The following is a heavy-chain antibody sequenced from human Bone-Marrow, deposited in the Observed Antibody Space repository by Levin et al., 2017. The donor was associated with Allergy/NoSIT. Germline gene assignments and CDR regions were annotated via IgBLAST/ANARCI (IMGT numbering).Heavy chain of an antibody. V-gene: IGHV2-5*04. Sequence: SGPTLVKPTQTLTLTCTISGISLSTHGVGVGWIRQPPEKALEWLALIYWSDEKHYTASLRTRLTIFQDTSTNQVVLTMTNMDPVDTATYYCVYYRVLSFGELSWGQGTLVTVSS. D-gene: IGHD3-10*01. CDR2: IYWSDEK. CDR3: VYYRVLSFGELS. J-gene: IGHJ5*02. CDR1: GISLSTHGVG.